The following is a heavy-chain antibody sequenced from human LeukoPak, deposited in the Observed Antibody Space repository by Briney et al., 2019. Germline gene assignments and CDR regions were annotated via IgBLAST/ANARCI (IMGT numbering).Heavy chain of an antibody. V-gene: IGHV4-59*12. CDR2: IYSSGST. Sequence: SETLSLTCTVSGVSISNYYWSWIRQPPGKGLEWIGYIYSSGSTNYNPSLKSRVTISVDTSKNQFSLKLSSVTAADTAVYYCARVRLGVTIFGVATYYYGMDVWGQGTTVTVSS. CDR3: ARVRLGVTIFGVATYYYGMDV. J-gene: IGHJ6*02. D-gene: IGHD3-3*01. CDR1: GVSISNYY.